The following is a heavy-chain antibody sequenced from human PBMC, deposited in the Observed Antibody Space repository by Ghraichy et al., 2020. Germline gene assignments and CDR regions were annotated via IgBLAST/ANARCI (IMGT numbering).Heavy chain of an antibody. D-gene: IGHD1-26*01. V-gene: IGHV3-7*03. J-gene: IGHJ4*02. Sequence: GESLNISCAASGFTFNAYWMSWVRQAPGKGLEWVANIHTGASEENYVDSVKGRFTISRDNAENSLFLQMNSLRAGDTAVYYCGSVSLSYDVADYWGQGTLVTVSS. CDR2: IHTGASEE. CDR1: GFTFNAYW. CDR3: GSVSLSYDVADY.